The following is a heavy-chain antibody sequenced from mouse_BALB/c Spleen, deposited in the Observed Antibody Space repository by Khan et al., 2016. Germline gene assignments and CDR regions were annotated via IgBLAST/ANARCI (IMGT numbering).Heavy chain of an antibody. J-gene: IGHJ3*01. CDR2: ITSYNGAT. CDR3: ASPYGSSYVGFAY. V-gene: IGHV1S34*01. Sequence: LVKTGASVKISCKASGYSFTGYYMHWVKQSHGKSLEWIGYITSYNGATSYNQKFKGKATFTVDTSSSTAYMQFNSLTSKDSAIYYCASPYGSSYVGFAYWGQGTLVTVSA. D-gene: IGHD1-1*01. CDR1: GYSFTGYY.